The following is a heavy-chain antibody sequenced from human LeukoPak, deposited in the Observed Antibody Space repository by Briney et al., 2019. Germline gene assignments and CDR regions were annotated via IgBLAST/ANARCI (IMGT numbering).Heavy chain of an antibody. CDR1: GYTFTSYG. D-gene: IGHD3-22*01. CDR2: IIPIFGTA. V-gene: IGHV1-69*05. CDR3: AREGYYYDSSGQYFQH. Sequence: ASVKVSCKASGYTFTSYGIRWVRQAPGQGLEWMGGIIPIFGTANYAQKFQGRVTITTDESTSTAYMELSSPRSEDTAVYYCAREGYYYDSSGQYFQHWGQGTLVTVSS. J-gene: IGHJ1*01.